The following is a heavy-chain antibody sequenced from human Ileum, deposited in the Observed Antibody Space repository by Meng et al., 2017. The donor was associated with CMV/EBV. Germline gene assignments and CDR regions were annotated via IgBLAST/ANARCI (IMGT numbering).Heavy chain of an antibody. CDR2: IYISGIS. D-gene: IGHD5-18*01. CDR1: GDSISGFY. CDR3: AREKVQFWSFEY. Sequence: VQLQESGRGSVKPSESLSLTCTVSGDSISGFYWSGIRQPAGKGLEWVGRIYISGISNYNPSLKSRVTISEDTSKNQFSLKLSSVTAADTAVYYCAREKVQFWSFEYWGQGSLVTVSS. J-gene: IGHJ4*02. V-gene: IGHV4-4*07.